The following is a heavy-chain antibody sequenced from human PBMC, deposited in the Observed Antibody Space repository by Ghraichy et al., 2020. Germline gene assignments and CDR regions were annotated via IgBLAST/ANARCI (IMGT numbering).Heavy chain of an antibody. J-gene: IGHJ4*02. Sequence: GGSLRLSCAASGFTFSNYAMSWVRQAPGKGLEWVSFISASGSDIYYADSVKGRFTISRDNSKNTLFLQINSLRAEDAAGYYCAKGGYTYAYVLAFGYWGQGTLVAVSS. CDR2: ISASGSDI. V-gene: IGHV3-23*01. D-gene: IGHD5-18*01. CDR3: AKGGYTYAYVLAFGY. CDR1: GFTFSNYA.